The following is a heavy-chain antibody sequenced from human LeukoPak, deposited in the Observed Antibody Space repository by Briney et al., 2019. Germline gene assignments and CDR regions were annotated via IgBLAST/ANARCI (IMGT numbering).Heavy chain of an antibody. CDR1: EFTFSSYA. Sequence: PGGSLRLSCAASEFTFSSYAMSWVRQAPGKGLGWVSAISGSGGSTYYADSVKGRFTISRDNSKNTLYLQMNSLRAEDTAVYYCAKDPNYGSGSYYSGSPTEGFDYWGQGTLVTVSS. V-gene: IGHV3-23*01. CDR2: ISGSGGST. J-gene: IGHJ4*02. CDR3: AKDPNYGSGSYYSGSPTEGFDY. D-gene: IGHD3-10*01.